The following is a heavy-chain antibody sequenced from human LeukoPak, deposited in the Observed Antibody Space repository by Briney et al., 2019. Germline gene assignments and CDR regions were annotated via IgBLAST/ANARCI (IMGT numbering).Heavy chain of an antibody. D-gene: IGHD1-1*01. J-gene: IGHJ2*01. CDR2: AIGGGHNT. V-gene: IGHV3-23*01. CDR3: AKGGTVNWNDFHLPYWHFDL. Sequence: GGTLRLSCVDSGFTFRTLGLTWSRKAPGKGFHWFPSAIGGGHNTHYADSVKGRFTISRDNSKNTLYLQMNSLRVEDTAVYYCAKGGTVNWNDFHLPYWHFDLWGRGTLVTVSS. CDR1: GFTFRTLG.